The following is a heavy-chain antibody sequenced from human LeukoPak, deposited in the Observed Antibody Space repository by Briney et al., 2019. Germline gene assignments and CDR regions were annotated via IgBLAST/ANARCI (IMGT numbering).Heavy chain of an antibody. CDR3: ARDLGGYSTFEY. CDR2: IHYSGGT. Sequence: SQTLSLTCTVSGGSISSRDYFWTWIRQPPGKGLEWIGYIHYSGGTTYNPSLRSRRTISVDTSKNQFSLKVTSVAAADTAVHYCARDLGGYSTFEYWGQGILVTVSS. J-gene: IGHJ4*02. D-gene: IGHD2-15*01. CDR1: GGSISSRDYF. V-gene: IGHV4-30-4*08.